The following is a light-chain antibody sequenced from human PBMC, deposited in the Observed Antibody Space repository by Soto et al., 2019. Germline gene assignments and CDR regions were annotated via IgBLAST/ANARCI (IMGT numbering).Light chain of an antibody. CDR3: HQYGSAPWT. Sequence: DIQMTQSPSSLSAYVGDRVIITCLSSQNIGTFLNWYQQKQGKAPNLLIYAVSKLQTGVPSRFSGSGSGTDFTLTSTRLEPEDFAVYYCHQYGSAPWTFGQGTKVDIK. V-gene: IGKV1-39*01. J-gene: IGKJ1*01. CDR2: AVS. CDR1: QNIGTF.